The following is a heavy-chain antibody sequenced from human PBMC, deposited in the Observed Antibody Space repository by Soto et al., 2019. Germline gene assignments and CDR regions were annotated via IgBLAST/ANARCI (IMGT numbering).Heavy chain of an antibody. J-gene: IGHJ4*02. CDR3: AKERPDCSGGSCYFDY. D-gene: IGHD2-15*01. CDR2: ISGSGGST. CDR1: GFPFSSYA. V-gene: IGHV3-23*01. Sequence: GGSLSLSCAASGFPFSSYAMSWVRQAPGKGLEWVSAISGSGGSTYYADSVKGRFTISRDNSKNTLYLQMNSLRAEDTAVYYCAKERPDCSGGSCYFDYWGQGTLVTVSS.